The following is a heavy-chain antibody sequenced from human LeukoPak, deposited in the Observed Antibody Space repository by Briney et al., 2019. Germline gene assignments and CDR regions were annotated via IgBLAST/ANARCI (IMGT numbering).Heavy chain of an antibody. J-gene: IGHJ3*02. V-gene: IGHV3-15*01. CDR1: GFTFSNAW. CDR2: IKSKTDGGTT. D-gene: IGHD1-26*01. Sequence: PGGSLRLSCAASGFTFSNAWMSWVRQAPGKGLEWVGRIKSKTDGGTTDYAAPVKGRFTISRDDSKNTLYLQMNSLRAEDTAVYYCARFSGSYSLEVNAFDIWGQGTMVTVSS. CDR3: ARFSGSYSLEVNAFDI.